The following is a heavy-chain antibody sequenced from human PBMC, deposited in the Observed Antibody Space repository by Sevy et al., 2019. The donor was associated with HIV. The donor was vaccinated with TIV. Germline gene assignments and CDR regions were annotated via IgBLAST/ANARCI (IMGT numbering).Heavy chain of an antibody. CDR3: TTAPTVAAGDYKYYGMDV. D-gene: IGHD6-13*01. V-gene: IGHV3-15*01. CDR1: GFSFNNAW. J-gene: IGHJ6*02. CDR2: LKRKTDGGSR. Sequence: GGSLRLSCAASGFSFNNAWMNWVRQAPGKGLEWVGHLKRKTDGGSRDYAASVKGRFTISRDDSENTLFLQINSLKTEDTAVYYCTTAPTVAAGDYKYYGMDVWGQGTTVTVSS.